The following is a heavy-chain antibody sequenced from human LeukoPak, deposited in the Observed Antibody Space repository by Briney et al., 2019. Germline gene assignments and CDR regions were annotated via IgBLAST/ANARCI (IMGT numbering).Heavy chain of an antibody. CDR2: ISSSSSYI. CDR1: GFTFSSYS. J-gene: IGHJ6*03. V-gene: IGHV3-21*01. D-gene: IGHD2-2*01. CDR3: ARDGVVVPAAIGYYYYYMDV. Sequence: GGSLRLSCAASGFTFSSYSMNWVRQAPGKGLEWVSSISSSSSYIYYADSVKGRFTISRDHAKNSLYLQMNSLRAEDTAVYYCARDGVVVPAAIGYYYYYMDVWGKGTTVTVSS.